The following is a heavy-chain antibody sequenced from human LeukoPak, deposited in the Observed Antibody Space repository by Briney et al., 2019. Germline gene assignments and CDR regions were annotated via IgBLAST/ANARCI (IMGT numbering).Heavy chain of an antibody. CDR3: ARLPPRGDFDAFDI. J-gene: IGHJ3*02. D-gene: IGHD2-21*01. Sequence: SETLSLTCTVSGGSISSYYWSWIRQPAGKGLEWIGRIYTSGSTNYNPSLKSRVTMSVDTSKNQFSLKLSSVTAADTAVYYCARLPPRGDFDAFDIWGQGTMVTVSS. V-gene: IGHV4-4*07. CDR2: IYTSGST. CDR1: GGSISSYY.